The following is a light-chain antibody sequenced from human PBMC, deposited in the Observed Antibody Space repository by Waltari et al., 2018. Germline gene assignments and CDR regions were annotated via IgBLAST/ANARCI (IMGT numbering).Light chain of an antibody. CDR1: SSNIGSNP. V-gene: IGLV1-44*01. J-gene: IGLJ2*01. Sequence: QSVLTQPPSASGTPGQRVTISCSGSSSNIGSNPVNWYQQLPGTAPKLLIYSNNQRPSGVPDRFSGSKSGTSASLAISGRQSEDEADYYCAAWDDSLVVFGGGTKLTVL. CDR3: AAWDDSLVV. CDR2: SNN.